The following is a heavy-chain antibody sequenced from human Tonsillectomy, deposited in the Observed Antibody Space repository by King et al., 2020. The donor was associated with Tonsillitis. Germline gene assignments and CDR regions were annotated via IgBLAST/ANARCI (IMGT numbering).Heavy chain of an antibody. V-gene: IGHV3-21*01. CDR3: ASDNKGFDWEGCSSTSCYIDY. Sequence: VQLVESGGGLVKPGGSLRLSCAASGFTFSSYSMNWVRQAPGKGLEWVSSISSSSSYIYYADSVKGRFTISRDNAKNSLYLQMNSLRAEDTAVYYCASDNKGFDWEGCSSTSCYIDYWGQGTLVTVSS. CDR1: GFTFSSYS. J-gene: IGHJ4*02. D-gene: IGHD2-2*01. CDR2: ISSSSSYI.